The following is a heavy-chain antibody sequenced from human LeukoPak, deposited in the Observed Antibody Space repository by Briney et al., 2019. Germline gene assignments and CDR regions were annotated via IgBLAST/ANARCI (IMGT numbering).Heavy chain of an antibody. CDR1: GYSISSGYY. CDR2: IYHSGST. CDR3: ARAPRFDWLLSFDY. J-gene: IGHJ4*02. D-gene: IGHD3-9*01. V-gene: IGHV4-38-2*02. Sequence: SETLSLTCTVSGYSISSGYYWGWIRQPPGKGLEWIGSIYHSGSTYYNPSLKSRVTISVDTSKNQLSLKLSSVTAADTAVYYCARAPRFDWLLSFDYWGQGTLVTVSS.